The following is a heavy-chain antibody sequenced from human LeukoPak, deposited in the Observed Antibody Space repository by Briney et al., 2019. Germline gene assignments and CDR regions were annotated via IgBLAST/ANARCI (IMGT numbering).Heavy chain of an antibody. D-gene: IGHD2-8*01. V-gene: IGHV3-30-3*01. CDR2: ISYDGSNK. CDR1: GFTFSSYA. CDR3: ARDIRQMDYYYYYGMDV. Sequence: TGGSLRLSCAASGFTFSSYAMHWVRQAPGKGLEWVAVISYDGSNKYYAESVKGRFTISRDNSQNTLYLQMNSLRAEDTAVYYCARDIRQMDYYYYYGMDVWGQGTTVTVSS. J-gene: IGHJ6*02.